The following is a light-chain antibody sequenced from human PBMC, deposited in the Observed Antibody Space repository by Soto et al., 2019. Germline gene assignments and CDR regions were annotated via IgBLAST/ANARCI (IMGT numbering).Light chain of an antibody. V-gene: IGLV2-8*01. Sequence: QSALTQPPSASGSPGQSVTISCTGTSSDIGGYDYVSWFQHHPGRAPKLMIYELTKRPSGVPDRFSGSRSGNTASLTVSGLQAEDEADYYCSSYAGSNNVIFGGGTKVTV. CDR1: SSDIGGYDY. J-gene: IGLJ2*01. CDR3: SSYAGSNNVI. CDR2: ELT.